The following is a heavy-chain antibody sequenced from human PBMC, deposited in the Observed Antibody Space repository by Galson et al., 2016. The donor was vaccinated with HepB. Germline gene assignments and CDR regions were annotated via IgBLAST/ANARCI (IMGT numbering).Heavy chain of an antibody. CDR3: AKGGLRWYHNFNY. J-gene: IGHJ4*02. V-gene: IGHV3-23*01. CDR2: ISGSAGST. CDR1: GFNFNNYG. Sequence: SLRLSCAASGFNFNNYGIHWVRQAPGKGLEWVSVISGSAGSTYYADSVKGRFTISRDNSKNMLYMQVNSLRAEDTAVYYCAKGGLRWYHNFNYWGQGTLVTVSS. D-gene: IGHD4-23*01.